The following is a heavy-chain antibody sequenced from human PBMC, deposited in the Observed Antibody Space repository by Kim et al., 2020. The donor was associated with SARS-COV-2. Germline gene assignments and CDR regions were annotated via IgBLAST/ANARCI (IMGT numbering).Heavy chain of an antibody. J-gene: IGHJ2*01. CDR3: AKHLHVTSVPFYWYFEI. Sequence: GGSLRLSCAASGFTFSSSAMRWVRQAPGKGLEWVSGISGSGFGTYYADSVKGRFTISRDNSKNNLSLHMTNLRAEDTAVYYCAKHLHVTSVPFYWYFEIWGRGTLVAVSS. CDR1: GFTFSSSA. CDR2: ISGSGFGT. V-gene: IGHV3-23*01. D-gene: IGHD2-2*01.